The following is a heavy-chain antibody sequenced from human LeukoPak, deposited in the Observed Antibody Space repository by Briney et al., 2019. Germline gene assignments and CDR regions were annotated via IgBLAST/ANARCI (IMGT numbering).Heavy chain of an antibody. Sequence: GASVKVSCKTSGYTFTNFAMIWVRQAPGQGLEWMGWINTYTGNPTYAQGFTGRFVFSLDTSVSTAYLQISSLKVEDTAVYYCARSSGSDYWGQGTLVTVSS. CDR2: INTYTGNP. CDR3: ARSSGSDY. CDR1: GYTFTNFA. J-gene: IGHJ4*02. V-gene: IGHV7-4-1*02. D-gene: IGHD6-19*01.